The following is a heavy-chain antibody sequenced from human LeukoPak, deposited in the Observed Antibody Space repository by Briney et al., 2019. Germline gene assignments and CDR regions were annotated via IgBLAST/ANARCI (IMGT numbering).Heavy chain of an antibody. CDR1: GYTFTSHG. Sequence: ASVKVSCKASGYTFTSHGISWVRQAPGQGLEWMGWISAYNGNTNYAQKLQGRVTMTTDTSTSTAYMELRSLRSDDTAVYYCARDHSDSSGYYYYYYGMDVWGQGTTVTVSS. J-gene: IGHJ6*02. CDR2: ISAYNGNT. V-gene: IGHV1-18*01. D-gene: IGHD3-22*01. CDR3: ARDHSDSSGYYYYYYGMDV.